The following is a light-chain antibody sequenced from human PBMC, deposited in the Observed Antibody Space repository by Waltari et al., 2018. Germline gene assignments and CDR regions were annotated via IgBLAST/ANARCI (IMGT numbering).Light chain of an antibody. CDR1: EGISKW. CDR2: EAS. J-gene: IGKJ4*01. CDR3: QQYNSYSLLT. Sequence: CRESEGISKWLALYQQKTGKAPKLLIYEASTLQSGVPSRFSGTESGTDFTLTISSLQPDDFATYYCQQYNSYSLLTFGGGTKVEIK. V-gene: IGKV1-5*01.